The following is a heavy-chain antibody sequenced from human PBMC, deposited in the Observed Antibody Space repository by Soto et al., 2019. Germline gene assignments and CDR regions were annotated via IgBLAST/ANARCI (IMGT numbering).Heavy chain of an antibody. Sequence: EVQLVESGGGLLQPGRSLRLSCAASGFNFDDYAMHWVRKAPGKGLVWVSGIRWNSGSICYADSVKGRFNISRDNAKNSLYLQMNSLRAEDTALYYCAKDRYCSGGSCLRYFDLCGRGTLVTVSS. CDR3: AKDRYCSGGSCLRYFDL. CDR1: GFNFDDYA. D-gene: IGHD2-15*01. V-gene: IGHV3-9*01. J-gene: IGHJ2*01. CDR2: IRWNSGSI.